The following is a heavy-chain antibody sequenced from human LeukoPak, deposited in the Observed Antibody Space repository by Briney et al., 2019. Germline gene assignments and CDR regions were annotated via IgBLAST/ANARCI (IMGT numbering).Heavy chain of an antibody. V-gene: IGHV1-69*13. Sequence: ASVKVSCKASGGTFSGYAISWVRQAPGQGLEWMGGIIPIFGTANYAQKFQGRVTITADESTSTAYMELSSLRSEDTAVYYCARDLSYCSSTSCHGMDVWGQGTTVTVSS. CDR1: GGTFSGYA. CDR2: IIPIFGTA. D-gene: IGHD2-2*01. CDR3: ARDLSYCSSTSCHGMDV. J-gene: IGHJ6*02.